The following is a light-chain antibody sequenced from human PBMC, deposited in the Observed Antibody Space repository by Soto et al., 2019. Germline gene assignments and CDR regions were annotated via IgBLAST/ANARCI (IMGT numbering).Light chain of an antibody. V-gene: IGKV3-11*01. CDR3: QQYDVLPIT. Sequence: EIVLTQSPATLSLSPGERATLSCRASQSVSSYLAWYQQKPGQAPRLLIYDASFRATGFPQRFSGSGSGTDFTLTITRLEPEDFAVYYCQQYDVLPITFGLGTRLEIK. CDR2: DAS. J-gene: IGKJ5*01. CDR1: QSVSSY.